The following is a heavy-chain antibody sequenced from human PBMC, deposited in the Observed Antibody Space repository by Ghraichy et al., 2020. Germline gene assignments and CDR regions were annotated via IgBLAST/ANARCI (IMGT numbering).Heavy chain of an antibody. D-gene: IGHD2-2*01. CDR2: IKYDGSET. V-gene: IGHV3-7*03. CDR1: GFTFSNSW. Sequence: GESLNISCTASGFTFSNSWMTWVRQAPGKGLEWLTNIKYDGSETHYVDSVKGRLTISRDNANNSVYLEMNSLRAEDAAVYYCARGSRLGATSLDFWGLGTLVTGSS. J-gene: IGHJ4*02. CDR3: ARGSRLGATSLDF.